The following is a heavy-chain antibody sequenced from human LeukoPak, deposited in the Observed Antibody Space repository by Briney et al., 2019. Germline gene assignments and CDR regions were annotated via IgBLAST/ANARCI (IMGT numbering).Heavy chain of an antibody. D-gene: IGHD4-17*01. Sequence: GGSLRLSCAASGFTFSSYWMHWVRQAPGKGLVWVSRVSTDGNIISYADSVKGRFTISRDNAKNTVYLQMNSLRAEDTAVYYCVRDRTTVTLFDSWGQGTLVTVSS. CDR1: GFTFSSYW. CDR2: VSTDGNII. V-gene: IGHV3-74*01. J-gene: IGHJ4*02. CDR3: VRDRTTVTLFDS.